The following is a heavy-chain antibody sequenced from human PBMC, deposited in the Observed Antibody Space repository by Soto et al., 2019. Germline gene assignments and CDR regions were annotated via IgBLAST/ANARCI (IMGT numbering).Heavy chain of an antibody. CDR2: INPSGVST. V-gene: IGHV1-46*01. D-gene: IGHD2-2*01. Sequence: ASVKVSCKASGYTFTSYYMHWLRQPPGQGLEWMGIINPSGVSTSYAQKFQGRVTMTRDTSTSTDYMELSSLRYDDTAEYYCARDLISVVVPAAILGYYYGMDVWGQGTTVTVSS. CDR3: ARDLISVVVPAAILGYYYGMDV. J-gene: IGHJ6*02. CDR1: GYTFTSYY.